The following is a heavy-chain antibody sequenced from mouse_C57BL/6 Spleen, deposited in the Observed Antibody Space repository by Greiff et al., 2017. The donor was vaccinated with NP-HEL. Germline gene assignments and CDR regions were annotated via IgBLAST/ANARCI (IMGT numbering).Heavy chain of an antibody. CDR3: AREVSNWGRDYFDY. CDR1: GFTFSDYY. D-gene: IGHD4-1*01. V-gene: IGHV5-16*01. J-gene: IGHJ2*01. CDR2: INYDGSST. Sequence: DVQLVESEGGLVQPGSSMKLSCTASGFTFSDYYMAWVRQVPEKGLEWVANINYDGSSTYYLDSLKSRFIISRDNAKNILYLQMSSLKSEDTATYYWAREVSNWGRDYFDYWGQGTTLTVSS.